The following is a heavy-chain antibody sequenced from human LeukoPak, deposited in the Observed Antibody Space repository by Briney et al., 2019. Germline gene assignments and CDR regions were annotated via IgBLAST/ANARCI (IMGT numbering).Heavy chain of an antibody. D-gene: IGHD2-2*01. CDR2: INHSGST. J-gene: IGHJ3*01. CDR3: ARVRIIPGARDAFDV. CDR1: GGSFSGYY. Sequence: PSETLSLTCAVYGGSFSGYYWSWIRQPPGKGLEWIGEINHSGSTNYNPFLKSRVTMSVDSSKNQFSLQLTSVTAADTAVYYCARVRIIPGARDAFDVWGPGTMVTVSS. V-gene: IGHV4-34*01.